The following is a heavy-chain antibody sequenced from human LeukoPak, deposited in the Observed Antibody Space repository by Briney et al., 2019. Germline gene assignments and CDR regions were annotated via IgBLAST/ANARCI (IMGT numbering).Heavy chain of an antibody. D-gene: IGHD1-1*01. V-gene: IGHV3-33*03. J-gene: IGHJ4*02. CDR1: GFTFSSYA. Sequence: GRSLRLSCAASGFTFSSYAMHWVRQAPGKGLEWVAVIWYDGSEKYYADSVKGRFTVSRDSSNNMLYLQMDSLRAEDTAVYYCATYNSGTIDHWGQGTLVTVSS. CDR2: IWYDGSEK. CDR3: ATYNSGTIDH.